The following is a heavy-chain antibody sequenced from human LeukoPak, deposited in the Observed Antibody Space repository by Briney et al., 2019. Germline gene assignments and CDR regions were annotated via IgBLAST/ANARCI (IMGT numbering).Heavy chain of an antibody. CDR2: LYYSGST. V-gene: IGHV4-39*01. D-gene: IGHD6-19*01. J-gene: IGHJ4*02. CDR1: GDSITSRGSC. Sequence: PSETLSLTCTVYGDSITSRGSCWGWLRQPPGKGLEWIGSLYYSGSTYYNPSLKSRVTISVDTSKNQFSLKLNSVSAADTAVYYCARRKIEVAGIIDYWGQGTLVTVSS. CDR3: ARRKIEVAGIIDY.